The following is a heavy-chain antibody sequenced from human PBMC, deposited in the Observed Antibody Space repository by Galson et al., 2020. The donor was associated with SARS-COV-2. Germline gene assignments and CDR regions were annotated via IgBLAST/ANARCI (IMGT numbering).Heavy chain of an antibody. J-gene: IGHJ5*02. D-gene: IGHD2-2*01. CDR3: ATAPAVVVPAAISRDSWFDP. Sequence: ASVTVSCKVSGYTLTELSMHWVRQAPGKGLEWMGGFDPEDGETIYAQKFQGRVTMTEDTSTDTAYMELSSLRSEDTAVYYCATAPAVVVPAAISRDSWFDPWGHGTLVTVSS. CDR2: FDPEDGET. V-gene: IGHV1-24*01. CDR1: GYTLTELS.